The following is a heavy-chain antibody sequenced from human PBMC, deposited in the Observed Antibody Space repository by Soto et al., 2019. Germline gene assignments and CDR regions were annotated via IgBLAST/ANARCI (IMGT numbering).Heavy chain of an antibody. Sequence: SDTLSLTCAISGDSVYSNNSAWNWIRQSPSRCLEWLGRTYYRSKWHSGYALSVRSRISISPDTSKNRFSLQLNSVTPDDTAVYYCARGQTKFSSSRVLPTQTNWFDPWGQGTLVTVSS. CDR1: GDSVYSNNSA. V-gene: IGHV6-1*01. CDR2: TYYRSKWHS. CDR3: ARGQTKFSSSRVLPTQTNWFDP. J-gene: IGHJ5*02. D-gene: IGHD6-6*01.